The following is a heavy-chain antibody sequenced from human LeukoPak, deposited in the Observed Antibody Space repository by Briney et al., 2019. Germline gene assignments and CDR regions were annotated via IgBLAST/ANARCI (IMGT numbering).Heavy chain of an antibody. V-gene: IGHV5-51*01. D-gene: IGHD2/OR15-2a*01. CDR1: GYRFTTYW. CDR2: ISPRDSDT. CDR3: ARQGISLGA. Sequence: GESLKISCTASGYRFTTYWIGWVRQMPGKGLEWMGIISPRDSDTRYRPSFQGHVTISVDKSIATAYLEWSSLAASDTAMYYCARQGISLGAWGQGTLVTVSS. J-gene: IGHJ5*02.